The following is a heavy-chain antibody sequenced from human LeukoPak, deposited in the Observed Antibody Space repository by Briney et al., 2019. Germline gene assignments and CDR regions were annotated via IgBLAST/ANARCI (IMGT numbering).Heavy chain of an antibody. CDR1: GYTFTSYA. CDR2: INAGNGNT. CDR3: ARDRSRLGELSLPDY. D-gene: IGHD3-16*02. Sequence: VASVKVSCKASGYTFTSYAMHWVRQAPGQRLEWMGWINAGNGNTKYSQKFQGRVTITRDTSASTAYMELSSLRSEDTAVYYCARDRSRLGELSLPDYWGQGTLATVSS. J-gene: IGHJ4*02. V-gene: IGHV1-3*01.